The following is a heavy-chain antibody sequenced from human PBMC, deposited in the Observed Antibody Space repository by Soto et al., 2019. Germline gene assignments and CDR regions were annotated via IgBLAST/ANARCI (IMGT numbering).Heavy chain of an antibody. CDR2: INHSGST. CDR1: GGSFSGYY. D-gene: IGHD2-2*01. CDR3: ARGGDVVVPAALGPFDY. J-gene: IGHJ4*02. V-gene: IGHV4-34*01. Sequence: PSETLSLTCAVYGGSFSGYYWSWIRQPPGKGLEWIGEINHSGSTNYNPSLKSRVTISVDTSKNQFSLKLSSVTAADTAVYYCARGGDVVVPAALGPFDYWGQGTLVTVSS.